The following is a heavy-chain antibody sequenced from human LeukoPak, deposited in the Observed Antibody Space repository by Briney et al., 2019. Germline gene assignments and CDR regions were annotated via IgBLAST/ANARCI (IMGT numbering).Heavy chain of an antibody. CDR3: ARGWELPYYFDY. J-gene: IGHJ4*02. V-gene: IGHV4-31*03. D-gene: IGHD1-26*01. CDR1: GGSISSGGYY. CDR2: IYYSGST. Sequence: PSETLSLTCTVSGGSISSGGYYWSWIRQHPGKGLEWIGYIYYSGSTYYNPSLKSRVTISVDTSKNQFSLKLSSVTAADTAVYYCARGWELPYYFDYWGQGTLVTVSS.